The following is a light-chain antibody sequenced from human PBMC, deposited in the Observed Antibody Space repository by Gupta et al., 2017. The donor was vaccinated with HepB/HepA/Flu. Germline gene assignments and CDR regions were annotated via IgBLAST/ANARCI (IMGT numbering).Light chain of an antibody. J-gene: IGLJ3*02. CDR2: DVS. Sequence: SVSESPGLSITISCTGTSSDIGSDNYVSWYQQHPGKAPKLIIFDVSNRPSGLSNRFSGSKSGNTASLTISGLQAEDEADYYCSSFTTSSTWVFGGGTKLTVL. V-gene: IGLV2-14*04. CDR3: SSFTTSSTWV. CDR1: SSDIGSDNY.